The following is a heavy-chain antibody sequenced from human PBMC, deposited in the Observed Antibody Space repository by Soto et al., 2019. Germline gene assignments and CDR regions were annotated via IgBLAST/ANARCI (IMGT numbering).Heavy chain of an antibody. CDR2: IYYSGST. V-gene: IGHV4-61*01. CDR1: GGSVSSGSYY. Sequence: SETLSLTCTVSGGSVSSGSYYWSWIRQPPGKGLEWIGYIYYSGSTNYNPSLKSRVTISVDTSKNQFSLKLSSVTAADTAVYYCARDLYCGGDCYSNYWGQGTLVTVSS. D-gene: IGHD2-21*02. J-gene: IGHJ4*02. CDR3: ARDLYCGGDCYSNY.